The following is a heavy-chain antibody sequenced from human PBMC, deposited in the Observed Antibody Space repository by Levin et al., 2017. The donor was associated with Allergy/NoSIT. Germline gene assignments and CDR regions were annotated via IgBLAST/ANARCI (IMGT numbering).Heavy chain of an antibody. D-gene: IGHD3-10*01. V-gene: IGHV4-34*01. J-gene: IGHJ4*02. Sequence: ETLSLTCAVYGGSFSGYYWSWIRQPPGKGLEWIGEINHSGSTNYNPSLKSRVTISVDTSKNQFSLKLSSVTAADTAVYYCARITMVRGVINFDYWGQGTLVTVSS. CDR2: INHSGST. CDR3: ARITMVRGVINFDY. CDR1: GGSFSGYY.